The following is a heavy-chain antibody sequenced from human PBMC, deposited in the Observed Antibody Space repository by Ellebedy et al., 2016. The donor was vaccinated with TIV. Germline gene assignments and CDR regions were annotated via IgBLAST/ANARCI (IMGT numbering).Heavy chain of an antibody. CDR3: ARVIVVVPAAIGHYGMDV. J-gene: IGHJ6*02. D-gene: IGHD2-2*02. CDR2: IIPIFGTA. CDR1: GGTFSSYA. V-gene: IGHV1-69*13. Sequence: SVKVSCXASGGTFSSYAISWVRQAPGQGLEWMGGIIPIFGTANYAQKFQGRVTITADESTSTAYMELSSLRSEDTAVYYCARVIVVVPAAIGHYGMDVWGQGTTVTVSS.